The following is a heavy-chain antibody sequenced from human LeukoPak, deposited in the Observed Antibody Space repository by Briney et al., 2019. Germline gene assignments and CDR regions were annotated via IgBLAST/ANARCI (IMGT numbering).Heavy chain of an antibody. CDR3: ARARNDYDSNGFSVLDY. CDR2: IWYDGSNI. CDR1: GVTFSSHG. J-gene: IGHJ4*02. D-gene: IGHD3-22*01. V-gene: IGHV3-33*01. Sequence: PGGSLRLSCAASGVTFSSHGMHWVRQAPGKGLEWVAVIWYDGSNIYYADSVKGRFTISRDNSKNTLYLQMNSLRADDTALYYCARARNDYDSNGFSVLDYWGQGTLVRVSS.